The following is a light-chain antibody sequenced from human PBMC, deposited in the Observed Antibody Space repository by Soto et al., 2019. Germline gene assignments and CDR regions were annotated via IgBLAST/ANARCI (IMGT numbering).Light chain of an antibody. CDR3: QQYNSYPLT. Sequence: DIQLTQSPPFMSAYVGDRVTITCRASQGISSWLAWYQQKPGKAPKLLIYKASSLESGVPSRFSGSGSGTESTLTISSLQPDDFATYYCQQYNSYPLTFGGGTKVDIK. CDR1: QGISSW. V-gene: IGKV1-5*03. CDR2: KAS. J-gene: IGKJ4*01.